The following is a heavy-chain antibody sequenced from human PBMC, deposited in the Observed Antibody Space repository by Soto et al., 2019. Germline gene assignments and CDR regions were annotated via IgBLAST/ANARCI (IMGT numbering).Heavy chain of an antibody. CDR2: IIPILGIA. CDR1: GGTFSSYT. CDR3: AREDYYYYGMDV. J-gene: IGHJ6*02. Sequence: QVQLVQSEAAVKKPGSSVKVSCKASGGTFSSYTISWVRQAPGQGLEWMGRIIPILGIANYAQKFQGRVTITADKSTSTAYMELSSLRSEDTAVYYCAREDYYYYGMDVWGQGTTVTVSS. V-gene: IGHV1-69*08.